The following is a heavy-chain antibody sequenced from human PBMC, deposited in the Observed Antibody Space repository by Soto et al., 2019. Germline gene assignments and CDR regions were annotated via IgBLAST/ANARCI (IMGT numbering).Heavy chain of an antibody. Sequence: QVHLQESGPGLVKPSGTLSLTCAVSSVSISSSNWLRWFRQPPGKGPEWTGEIYHSGNTNYNPSLKSRVTISVDKSKNQFSLQLSSVTAADTAVYYCARPQQPGSAFDIWGQGTLVTVSS. CDR3: ARPQQPGSAFDI. J-gene: IGHJ3*02. D-gene: IGHD1-1*01. V-gene: IGHV4-4*02. CDR2: IYHSGNT. CDR1: SVSISSSNW.